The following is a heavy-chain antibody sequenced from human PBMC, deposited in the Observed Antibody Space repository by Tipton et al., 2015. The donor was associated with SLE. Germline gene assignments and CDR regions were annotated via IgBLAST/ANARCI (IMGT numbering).Heavy chain of an antibody. CDR2: IHTSGAT. CDR3: AREVNVVSDSDAFDI. D-gene: IGHD2-21*01. V-gene: IGHV4-61*09. Sequence: TLSLTCSVSGDSIGSGSYYWNWIRQPAGKGLEWIGHIHTSGATNNNPSLKSRVTISLDTSKNQFSLKLSSVTAADTAVYYCAREVNVVSDSDAFDIWGQGTVVTVS. J-gene: IGHJ3*02. CDR1: GDSIGSGSYY.